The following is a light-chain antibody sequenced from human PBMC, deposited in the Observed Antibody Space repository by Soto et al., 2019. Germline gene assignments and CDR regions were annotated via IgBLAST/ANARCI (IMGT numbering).Light chain of an antibody. J-gene: IGKJ1*01. CDR3: QQYSNWPWT. CDR2: GAS. CDR1: QSLSSN. Sequence: EIVMTQSPATLSVSPGERATLSCRASQSLSSNLAWYQQKPGQAPRLLIYGASTRATGIPARFSGSGSGTEFTLTISSLQSEDFAVYCCQQYSNWPWTFGQGTKVEIK. V-gene: IGKV3-15*01.